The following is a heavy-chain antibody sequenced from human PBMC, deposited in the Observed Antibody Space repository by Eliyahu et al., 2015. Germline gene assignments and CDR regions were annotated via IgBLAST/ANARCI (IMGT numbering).Heavy chain of an antibody. CDR1: GXTFSXYY. CDR3: AREGGRITAGYNRALDH. D-gene: IGHD5-24*01. V-gene: IGHV1-2*02. Sequence: QVQLVQSGSEVKKPGASVRVSCKASGXTFSXYYMHWVRQPPGQGXEWMGWINPNSGTTKYAQKFEDRVSMTRDKSIGTAYVDLRSLTSDDAALYYCAREGGRITAGYNRALDHWGQGTQVTVSS. J-gene: IGHJ4*02. CDR2: INPNSGTT.